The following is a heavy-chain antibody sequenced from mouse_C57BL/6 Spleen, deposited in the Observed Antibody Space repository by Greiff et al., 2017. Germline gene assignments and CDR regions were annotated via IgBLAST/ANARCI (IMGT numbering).Heavy chain of an antibody. CDR3: ARKGRNGYRLDY. Sequence: VKLQESGPGLVQPSPSLSITCTASGFSLTSYGVHWVRQSPGKGLEWLGVIWSGGSTDYNAAFISRLSISKDNSKSQVFFKMNSLQADETAIYYCARKGRNGYRLDYWGQGTTLTVSS. CDR1: GFSLTSYG. CDR2: IWSGGST. J-gene: IGHJ2*01. V-gene: IGHV2-2*01. D-gene: IGHD2-2*01.